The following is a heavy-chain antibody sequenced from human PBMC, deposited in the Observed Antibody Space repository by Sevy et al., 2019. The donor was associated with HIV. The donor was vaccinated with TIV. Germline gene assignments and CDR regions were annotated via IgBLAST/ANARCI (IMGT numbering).Heavy chain of an antibody. J-gene: IGHJ5*02. CDR3: AGDRGDNWFDP. D-gene: IGHD3-10*01. Sequence: SETLSLTCTVSGGSISSYYWSWIRQPAGKGLGWIGRIYTSGSTNYNPSLKSRVTMSVDTSKNQFSLKLGSVTAADTAVYYCAGDRGDNWFDPWGQGTLVTVSS. V-gene: IGHV4-4*07. CDR1: GGSISSYY. CDR2: IYTSGST.